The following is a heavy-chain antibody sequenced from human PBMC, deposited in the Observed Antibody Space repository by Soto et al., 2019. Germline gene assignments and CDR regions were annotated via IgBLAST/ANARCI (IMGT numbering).Heavy chain of an antibody. D-gene: IGHD6-19*01. Sequence: GSLRLSCAASGFIFSKAWMNWVRQAPWKGLEWVGRVKSKTDGGTTDYAAPVKGRFTISRDDSVNTLYLQINSLKTEDTAMYYCATGAPVSGGLFDYWGRGALVTVSS. CDR1: GFIFSKAW. CDR3: ATGAPVSGGLFDY. V-gene: IGHV3-15*01. CDR2: VKSKTDGGTT. J-gene: IGHJ4*02.